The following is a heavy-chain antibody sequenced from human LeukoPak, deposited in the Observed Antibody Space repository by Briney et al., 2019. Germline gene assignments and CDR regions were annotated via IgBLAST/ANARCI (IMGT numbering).Heavy chain of an antibody. D-gene: IGHD3-22*01. V-gene: IGHV1-69*13. Sequence: SVKVSCKASGGTFSSYAISWVRQAPGQGLEWMGGIIPIFGTANYAQKFQGRVTITADESTSTAYMELSSLRSEDTAVYYCASLFSSGPLGGPWGQGTLVTVSS. CDR1: GGTFSSYA. J-gene: IGHJ5*02. CDR2: IIPIFGTA. CDR3: ASLFSSGPLGGP.